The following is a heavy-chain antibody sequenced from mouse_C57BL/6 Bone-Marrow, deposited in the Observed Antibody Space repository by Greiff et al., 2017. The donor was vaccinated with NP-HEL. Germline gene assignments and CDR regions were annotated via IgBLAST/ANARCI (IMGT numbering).Heavy chain of an antibody. CDR1: GYTFTSYW. J-gene: IGHJ2*01. Sequence: VQLQQPGAELVKPGASVKLSCKASGYTFTSYWMHWVKQRPGQGLEWIGMIHPNSGSTNYNEKFKSKATLTVDKSSSTAYMQLSSLTAGESAVYYCAKRDYYGSSSFDYWGQGTTLTVSS. CDR3: AKRDYYGSSSFDY. CDR2: IHPNSGST. D-gene: IGHD1-1*01. V-gene: IGHV1-64*01.